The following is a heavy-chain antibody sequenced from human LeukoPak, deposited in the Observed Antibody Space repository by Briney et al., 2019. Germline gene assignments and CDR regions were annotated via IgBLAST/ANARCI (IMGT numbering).Heavy chain of an antibody. CDR1: GGSISSSSYY. CDR2: IYYSGST. V-gene: IGHV4-39*01. D-gene: IGHD3-10*01. J-gene: IGHJ4*02. Sequence: SETLSLTCTVSGGSISSSSYYWGLIRQPPGKGLELIGNIYYSGSTYYNPSLKSRVTISVDTSKNQFSLKLSSVTAADTAVYYCARHTRPGGVLLWFGELFYWGQGTLVTVSS. CDR3: ARHTRPGGVLLWFGELFY.